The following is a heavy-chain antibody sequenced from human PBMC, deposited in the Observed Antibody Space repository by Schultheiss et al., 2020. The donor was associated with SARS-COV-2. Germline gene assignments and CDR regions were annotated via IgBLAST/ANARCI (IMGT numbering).Heavy chain of an antibody. CDR1: GFTFSSYG. J-gene: IGHJ4*02. CDR2: ISYDGSNK. CDR3: ARAGAMTGTLSDY. D-gene: IGHD1-7*01. V-gene: IGHV3-30*03. Sequence: GGSLRLSCAASGFTFSSYGMHWVRQAPGKGLEWVAVISYDGSNKYYAYSVKGRFTISRDNSKNTLYLQMNSLRAEDTAVYYCARAGAMTGTLSDYWGQGILVTVSS.